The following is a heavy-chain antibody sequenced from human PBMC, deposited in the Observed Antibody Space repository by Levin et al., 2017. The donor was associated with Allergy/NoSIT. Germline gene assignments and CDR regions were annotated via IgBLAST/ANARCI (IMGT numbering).Heavy chain of an antibody. CDR3: SKRLSIERFYSAFDI. D-gene: IGHD2-15*01. J-gene: IGHJ3*02. CDR2: ISGTT. V-gene: IGHV3-23*01. CDR1: GFTFTSYA. Sequence: GGSLRLSCAASGFTFTSYAMSWVRQAPGKGLEWVSAISGTTYYADSVKGRFTISRDNSKNTLYLQMNSLRAEDTAVYYCSKRLSIERFYSAFDIWVQGTMVTVSS.